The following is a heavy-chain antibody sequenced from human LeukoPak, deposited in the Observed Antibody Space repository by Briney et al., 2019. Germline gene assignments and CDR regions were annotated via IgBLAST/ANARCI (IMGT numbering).Heavy chain of an antibody. CDR1: GGSFSNSVYS. Sequence: SQTLSLTCAVSGGSFSNSVYSWNWIRQPPGKGLEWIGNIYHGGSTYYNPSLESRVTISVDPSKNQFSLKLNSLTAADTAVYYCARAVGYCSSTNCPRAYFFDDWGQGTLVTVSS. CDR3: ARAVGYCSSTNCPRAYFFDD. CDR2: IYHGGST. V-gene: IGHV4-30-2*01. J-gene: IGHJ4*02. D-gene: IGHD2-2*01.